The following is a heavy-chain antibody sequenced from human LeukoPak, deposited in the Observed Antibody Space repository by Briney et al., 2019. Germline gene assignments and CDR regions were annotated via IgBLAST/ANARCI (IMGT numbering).Heavy chain of an antibody. CDR2: IDSSNLYI. CDR3: ARYEYYDSSGYSPDAFDI. CDR1: GFTLSTYS. V-gene: IGHV3-21*01. D-gene: IGHD3-22*01. J-gene: IGHJ3*02. Sequence: GGSLRLSCAASGFTLSTYSMNWVRQAPGKGLEWVSSIDSSNLYIYYADSVKGQFTISRDNTKTSLYLQMNSLRAEDTAVYYCARYEYYDSSGYSPDAFDIWGQGTMVTVSS.